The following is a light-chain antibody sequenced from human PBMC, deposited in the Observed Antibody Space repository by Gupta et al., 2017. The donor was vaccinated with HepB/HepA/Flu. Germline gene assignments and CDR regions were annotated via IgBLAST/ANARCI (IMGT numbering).Light chain of an antibody. Sequence: DIQLTQSPSFLSASVGDRVTITCRASQDLRSYLAWYQQRPGKASNLLIYAASTLQSGVPSRFSGSESGTEFTLTISSLQPEDFATYYCKQLNSYPLTFGGGTKVEIK. V-gene: IGKV1-9*01. J-gene: IGKJ4*01. CDR3: KQLNSYPLT. CDR1: QDLRSY. CDR2: AAS.